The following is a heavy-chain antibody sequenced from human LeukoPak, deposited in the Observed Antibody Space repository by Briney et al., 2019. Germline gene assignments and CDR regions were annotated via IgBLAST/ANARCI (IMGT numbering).Heavy chain of an antibody. J-gene: IGHJ3*02. CDR3: ARQTRDYDFWRAYSRGAFDI. CDR2: IYPGDSDT. Sequence: GESLKISCKCAGYSFTSNWIAGGRQMPGKGLEGMGIIYPGDSDTRYRPSFQCQVTISADQSTSTAYLQWSSMKASDTALYYCARQTRDYDFWRAYSRGAFDIWGQGTMVTVSS. CDR1: GYSFTSNW. V-gene: IGHV5-51*01. D-gene: IGHD3-3*01.